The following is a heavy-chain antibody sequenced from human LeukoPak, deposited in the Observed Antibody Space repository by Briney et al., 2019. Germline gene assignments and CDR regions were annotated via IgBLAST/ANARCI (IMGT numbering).Heavy chain of an antibody. CDR2: INHSGST. V-gene: IGHV4-34*01. CDR1: GGSFSGYY. J-gene: IGHJ5*02. D-gene: IGHD6-13*01. CDR3: ARDGVPLHSSSWYYWFDP. Sequence: SETLTLTCAVYGGSFSGYYWSWLRQPPGKGLEWIGEINHSGSTNYNPSLKSRVTRSVDTSKNQFSLKLSSVTAADTAVYYCARDGVPLHSSSWYYWFDPWGQGTLVTVSS.